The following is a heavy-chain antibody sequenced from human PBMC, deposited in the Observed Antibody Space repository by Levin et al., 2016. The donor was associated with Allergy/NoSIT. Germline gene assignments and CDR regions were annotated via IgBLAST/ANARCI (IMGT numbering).Heavy chain of an antibody. Sequence: WIRQPPGKGLEWIGEVNHSGATNYNPSLKSRATISVDTSKNHLSLNLRSVTAADTAVYYCAKGANPWIGEDYWGQGTLVTVSS. V-gene: IGHV4-34*01. CDR3: AKGANPWIGEDY. D-gene: IGHD3-3*01. J-gene: IGHJ4*02. CDR2: VNHSGAT.